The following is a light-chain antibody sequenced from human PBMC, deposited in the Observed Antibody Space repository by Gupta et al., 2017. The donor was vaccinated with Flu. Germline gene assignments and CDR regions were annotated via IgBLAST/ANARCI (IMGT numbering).Light chain of an antibody. CDR1: QSINTY. V-gene: IGKV1-39*01. J-gene: IGKJ3*01. CDR2: AAS. CDR3: QHTYITPRFT. Sequence: DIQMTQSPSSLSASVGDRVTITCRASQSINTYLNWYQQKPGKAPKLLIYAASTLQSGVPSRFSGSGSGTEFTLTIGSLQPEDSATYYCQHTYITPRFTFGPGTKVNI.